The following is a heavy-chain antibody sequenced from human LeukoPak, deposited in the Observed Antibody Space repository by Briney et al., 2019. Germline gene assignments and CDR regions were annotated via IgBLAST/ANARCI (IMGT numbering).Heavy chain of an antibody. Sequence: GGSLRLSCAASGFSFNNYAMYWVRQAPGKGLEGVALISYDGGDKYYAESMKGRITISRDNAENTLYLQMNNLRPDHPAFYFCVKEGVEYSYSYGDYWGQGTLVTVSS. CDR1: GFSFNNYA. J-gene: IGHJ4*02. D-gene: IGHD3-16*01. V-gene: IGHV3-30*18. CDR2: ISYDGGDK. CDR3: VKEGVEYSYSYGDY.